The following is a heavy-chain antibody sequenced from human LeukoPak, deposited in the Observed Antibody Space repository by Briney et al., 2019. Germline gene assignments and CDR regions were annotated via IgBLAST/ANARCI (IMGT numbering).Heavy chain of an antibody. J-gene: IGHJ5*02. Sequence: SSETLSLTCTVSGGSISSYYWSWIRQPAGKGLEWMGRIYTSGSTNYNPSLKSRVTMSVDTSKNQFSLKLSSVTAADTAVYYCARDRSSLGYCSGGSCYIGWFDPWGQGTLVTVSS. V-gene: IGHV4-4*07. CDR2: IYTSGST. CDR3: ARDRSSLGYCSGGSCYIGWFDP. D-gene: IGHD2-15*01. CDR1: GGSISSYY.